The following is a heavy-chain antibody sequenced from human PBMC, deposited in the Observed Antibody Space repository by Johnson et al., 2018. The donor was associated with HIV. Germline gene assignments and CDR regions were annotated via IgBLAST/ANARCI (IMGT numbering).Heavy chain of an antibody. J-gene: IGHJ3*02. D-gene: IGHD5-12*01. CDR3: ASQVRGLRLGVDAFDI. CDR1: GFTFSSYW. CDR2: INSDGSST. Sequence: VQLVESGGGLVQPGGSLRLSCAASGFTFSSYWMHWVRQAPGKGLVWVSRINSDGSSTSYADSVKGRFTISRDNAKNSLYLQMNSLRAEDTALYYCASQVRGLRLGVDAFDIWGQGTMVTVSS. V-gene: IGHV3-74*02.